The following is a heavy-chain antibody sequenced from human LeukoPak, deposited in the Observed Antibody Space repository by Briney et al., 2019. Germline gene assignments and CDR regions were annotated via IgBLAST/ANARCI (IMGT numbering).Heavy chain of an antibody. CDR1: GFTFSSYA. CDR3: AKDPRATPKRGWDDI. J-gene: IGHJ3*02. CDR2: IGGSGGST. Sequence: GGSLRVYCAASGFTFSSYAMSWVRQAPGKGLEWVSVIGGSGGSTYYADSVKGRFTISRDNSKNTLYLQMNSLRAEDTAVYYCAKDPRATPKRGWDDIWGQGTMVTVSS. V-gene: IGHV3-23*01. D-gene: IGHD5-12*01.